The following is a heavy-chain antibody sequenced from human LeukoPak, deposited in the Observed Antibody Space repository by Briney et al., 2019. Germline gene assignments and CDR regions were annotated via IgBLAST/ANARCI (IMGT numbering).Heavy chain of an antibody. CDR3: ARDTSSVPHSINWANYWFDP. J-gene: IGHJ5*02. Sequence: GGSLRLSCAASGFTFSSSGMHWVRQSPGKGLEWVAIVSYDGSSKYYADSVKGRFTISRDNSKTTLYLQINSLRADDTAIYYCARDTSSVPHSINWANYWFDPWGQGTLVTVSS. D-gene: IGHD6-13*01. CDR1: GFTFSSSG. CDR2: VSYDGSSK. V-gene: IGHV3-30*19.